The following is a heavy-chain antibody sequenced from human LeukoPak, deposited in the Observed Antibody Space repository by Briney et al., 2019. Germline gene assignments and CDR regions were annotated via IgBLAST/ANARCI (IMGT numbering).Heavy chain of an antibody. D-gene: IGHD3-22*01. CDR2: IKQDGSEK. CDR1: GFTFSSYW. J-gene: IGHJ6*03. Sequence: GGSLRLSCAASGFTFSSYWMSWVRQAPGKGLEWVANIKQDGSEKYYVDSVKGRFTISRDNAKNSLYLQMNSLRAEDTAVYYCARPHYYDNVYYYMDVWGKGTTVTVSS. CDR3: ARPHYYDNVYYYMDV. V-gene: IGHV3-7*01.